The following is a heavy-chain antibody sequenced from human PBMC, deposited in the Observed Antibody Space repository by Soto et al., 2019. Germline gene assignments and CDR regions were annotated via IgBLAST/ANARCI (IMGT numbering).Heavy chain of an antibody. CDR1: GYTFTDYY. V-gene: IGHV1-2*02. CDR2: INPNNGVT. J-gene: IGHJ5*02. Sequence: QVQLVQSGAEVKKPGASVKVSCKASGYTFTDYYMNWVRQAPGQGLEWMGWINPNNGVTNYAQKFRGRVTMTRDTSISTAYMDLSRLRSDDTAVYYCARGALTVANWFDPWGQGTQVTVSS. CDR3: ARGALTVANWFDP. D-gene: IGHD6-19*01.